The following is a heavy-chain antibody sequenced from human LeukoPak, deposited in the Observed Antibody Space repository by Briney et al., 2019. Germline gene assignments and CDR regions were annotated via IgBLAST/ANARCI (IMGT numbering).Heavy chain of an antibody. CDR1: GGTFSSYA. CDR3: ASSGNYYDSSGYYYACYFDY. D-gene: IGHD3-22*01. CDR2: IIPIFGTA. Sequence: WASVKVSCKASGGTFSSYAISWVRQAPGRGLEWMGGIIPIFGTANYAQKFQGRVTITADESTSTAYMELSSLRSEDTAVYYCASSGNYYDSSGYYYACYFDYWGQGTLVTVSS. J-gene: IGHJ4*02. V-gene: IGHV1-69*13.